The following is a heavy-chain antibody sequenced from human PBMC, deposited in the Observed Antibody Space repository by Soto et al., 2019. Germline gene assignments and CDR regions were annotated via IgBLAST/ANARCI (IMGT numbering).Heavy chain of an antibody. CDR2: IYPGDSDT. J-gene: IGHJ6*02. CDR1: GYSFTSYW. Sequence: PGESLKISCKGSGYSFTSYWIGWVRQMPGKGLEWMGIIYPGDSDTRYSPSFQGQVTISADKSISTAYLQWSSLKASDTAMYYCARHSPLSAVVVVAATPSDYGMDVWGQGTTVTVSS. CDR3: ARHSPLSAVVVVAATPSDYGMDV. V-gene: IGHV5-51*01. D-gene: IGHD2-15*01.